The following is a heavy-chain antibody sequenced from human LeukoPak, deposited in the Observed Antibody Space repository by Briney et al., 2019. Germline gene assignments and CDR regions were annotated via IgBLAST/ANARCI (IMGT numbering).Heavy chain of an antibody. J-gene: IGHJ3*02. CDR1: GGSISSGDYY. Sequence: SETLSLTCTVSGGSISSGDYYWGWIRQPPGKGLEWIGYIYYSGSTYYNPSLKSRVTITVDTSKNQFSLKLSSVTAADTAVYYCARASYGSGITAFDIWGQGTMVTVSS. CDR3: ARASYGSGITAFDI. CDR2: IYYSGST. D-gene: IGHD3-10*01. V-gene: IGHV4-30-4*08.